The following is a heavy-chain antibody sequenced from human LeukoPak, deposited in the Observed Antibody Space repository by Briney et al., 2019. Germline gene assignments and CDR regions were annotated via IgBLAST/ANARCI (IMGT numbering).Heavy chain of an antibody. V-gene: IGHV3-66*02. Sequence: PGGSLRLSCAASGFTVSSNYMSWVRQAPGKGLEWVSVIYSGGSTYYADSVKGRFTISRDNSKNTLYLQMGSLRAEDMAVYYCARVGAYSGSYYDYWGQGTLVTVSS. CDR3: ARVGAYSGSYYDY. D-gene: IGHD1-26*01. J-gene: IGHJ4*02. CDR2: IYSGGST. CDR1: GFTVSSNY.